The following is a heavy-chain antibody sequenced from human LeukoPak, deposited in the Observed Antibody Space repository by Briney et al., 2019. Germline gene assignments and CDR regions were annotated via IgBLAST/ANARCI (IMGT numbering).Heavy chain of an antibody. Sequence: GGSLRLSCAASGFTFSSHAMHWVRQAPGKGLERVAVISYDGSNKYYADSVKGRFTISRDNSKNTLYLQVNSLRAEDTAVYYCARVGSSSLRDWFDPWGQGTLVTVSS. CDR3: ARVGSSSLRDWFDP. CDR2: ISYDGSNK. V-gene: IGHV3-30*04. CDR1: GFTFSSHA. J-gene: IGHJ5*02. D-gene: IGHD2-2*01.